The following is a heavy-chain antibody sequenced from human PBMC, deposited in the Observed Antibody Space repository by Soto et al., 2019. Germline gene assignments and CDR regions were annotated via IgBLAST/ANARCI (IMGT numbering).Heavy chain of an antibody. J-gene: IGHJ4*02. CDR1: GFTFSLYD. V-gene: IGHV3-13*04. CDR3: VRARGGEYCGEQLS. CDR2: IGTAADT. Sequence: EVRLVESGGGLVQPGGSLRLSCATSGFTFSLYDMYWVRQATGKSLEWVSAIGTAADTYYPGSVQGRFIISRDNVNSFLYLQMNSLRAGDTAVYYCVRARGGEYCGEQLSWGQGTLVTVSS. D-gene: IGHD3-10*01.